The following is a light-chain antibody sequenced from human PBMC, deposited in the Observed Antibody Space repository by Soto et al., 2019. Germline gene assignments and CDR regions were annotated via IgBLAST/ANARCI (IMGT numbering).Light chain of an antibody. CDR3: QKYDNAPLT. Sequence: EIVLTQSPATLSLSPGERATLSCRASQSVSSSYLAWYQHKPGQAPRLLIYGASTRVTGIPARFGGSGSGTDFTLTISRLQPEDVATYYCQKYDNAPLTFGGGTKVDIK. V-gene: IGKV3-20*01. J-gene: IGKJ4*01. CDR1: QSVSSSY. CDR2: GAS.